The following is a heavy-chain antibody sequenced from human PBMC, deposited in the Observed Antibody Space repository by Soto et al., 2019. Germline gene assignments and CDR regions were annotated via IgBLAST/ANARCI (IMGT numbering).Heavy chain of an antibody. CDR1: AGSVTSVSYY. Sequence: SQTMSLPCTLSAGSVTSVSYYWSWIRQPPGKGLEWIGYIYYGGSTNYNPSLKSRGTISVDTSKNKFNLTQSSVTAAATDVDYCTRCWKYFDYRRQGTRVIVSS. D-gene: IGHD1-1*01. J-gene: IGHJ4*02. CDR3: TRCWKYFDY. V-gene: IGHV4-61*01. CDR2: IYYGGST.